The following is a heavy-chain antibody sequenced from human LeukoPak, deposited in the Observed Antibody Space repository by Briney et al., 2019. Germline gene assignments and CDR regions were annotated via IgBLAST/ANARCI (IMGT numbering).Heavy chain of an antibody. CDR2: ISSSGSTI. J-gene: IGHJ4*02. CDR3: ARARYCSSTSCPDY. D-gene: IGHD2-2*01. CDR1: GFTFSSYE. Sequence: GGSLRLSCAASGFTFSSYEMNWVRQAPGKGLEWVSYISSSGSTIYYADSVKGRFTISRDNAKNSLYLQMNSLRAEDTAVYCCARARYCSSTSCPDYWGQGTLVTVSS. V-gene: IGHV3-48*03.